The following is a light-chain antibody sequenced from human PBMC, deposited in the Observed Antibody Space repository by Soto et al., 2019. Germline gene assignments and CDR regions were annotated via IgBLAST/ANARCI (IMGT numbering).Light chain of an antibody. Sequence: DIQMTQSPSTLSASVGDRVTFTCRASQSISTWLAWYQQKPGKAPKLLIYKASDLKSGVPSRFSGRGSGTEFTLTISSLEPDDFGIYYCQQYDTSPWTFGQGTKVEI. CDR1: QSISTW. CDR2: KAS. CDR3: QQYDTSPWT. J-gene: IGKJ1*01. V-gene: IGKV1-5*03.